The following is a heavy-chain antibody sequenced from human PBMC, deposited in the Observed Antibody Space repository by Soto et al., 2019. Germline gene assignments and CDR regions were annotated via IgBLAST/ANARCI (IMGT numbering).Heavy chain of an antibody. J-gene: IGHJ3*02. Sequence: EVQLVESGGGLVQPGGSLRLSCAASGFTFNSYYMTWVRQAPGKGLEWVANIRQDGSDKYYVGSVKGRFTISRDNAKKALYLQMNSLRAEDTAVYYCAGERGGPTTGAFDIWGQGTMVTVSS. CDR1: GFTFNSYY. CDR2: IRQDGSDK. D-gene: IGHD1-26*01. CDR3: AGERGGPTTGAFDI. V-gene: IGHV3-7*04.